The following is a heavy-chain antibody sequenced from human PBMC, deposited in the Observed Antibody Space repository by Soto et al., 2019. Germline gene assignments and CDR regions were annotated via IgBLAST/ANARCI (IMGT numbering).Heavy chain of an antibody. V-gene: IGHV1-8*01. Sequence: ASVKVSCKASGYTFTSYDINWVRQATGQGLEWMGWMNPNSGNTGYAQKFQGRVTMTRNTSISTAYMELRSLRSDDTAVYYCAREIYDYIWEFPSRAFDIWGQGTMVTVSS. CDR1: GYTFTSYD. D-gene: IGHD3-16*01. J-gene: IGHJ3*02. CDR3: AREIYDYIWEFPSRAFDI. CDR2: MNPNSGNT.